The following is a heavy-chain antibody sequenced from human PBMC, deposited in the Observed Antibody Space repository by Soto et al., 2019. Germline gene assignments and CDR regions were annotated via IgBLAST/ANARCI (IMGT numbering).Heavy chain of an antibody. Sequence: QITLKKSGPELVKPTQTLTLTCTFSGFSLSTSGVAVGWIRQPPGNALEWLSLIYWDDDKRYSPSLMRRLTNSKETAQNQVVLTMTNMDPLDTATYYCVHQEWNNSSFSFDLWGSGTLVTVSS. D-gene: IGHD1-1*01. J-gene: IGHJ2*01. V-gene: IGHV2-5*02. CDR3: VHQEWNNSSFSFDL. CDR2: IYWDDDK. CDR1: GFSLSTSGVA.